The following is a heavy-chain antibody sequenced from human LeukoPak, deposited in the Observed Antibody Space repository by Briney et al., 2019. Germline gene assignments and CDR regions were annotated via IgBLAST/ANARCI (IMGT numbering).Heavy chain of an antibody. CDR1: GFTFSSYA. V-gene: IGHV3-23*01. Sequence: PGGSLRLSCAASGFTFSSYAMSWVRQAPGKGLEWVSAISGSGGGTYYADSVKGRFTISRDNSKNSMYLQWMRLRAEDTAVYYCAKAMSTDHYDSKGFYRVDFDSWGQGTLVTVSS. CDR3: AKAMSTDHYDSKGFYRVDFDS. CDR2: ISGSGGGT. J-gene: IGHJ4*02. D-gene: IGHD3-22*01.